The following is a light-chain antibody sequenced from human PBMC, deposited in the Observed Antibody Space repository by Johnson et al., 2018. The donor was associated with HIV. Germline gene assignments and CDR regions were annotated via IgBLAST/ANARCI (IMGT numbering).Light chain of an antibody. V-gene: IGLV1-51*01. CDR1: SSNIGNNY. CDR3: GAWDSSLSAHFV. Sequence: QSALTQPPSVSAAPGQKVTISCSGSSSNIGNNYVSWYQQLPGTAPKLLIYDNNKRPSGIPDRFSASKSGTSATLVITGLQTGDEADYYCGAWDSSLSAHFVFGSGTKVNVL. CDR2: DNN. J-gene: IGLJ1*01.